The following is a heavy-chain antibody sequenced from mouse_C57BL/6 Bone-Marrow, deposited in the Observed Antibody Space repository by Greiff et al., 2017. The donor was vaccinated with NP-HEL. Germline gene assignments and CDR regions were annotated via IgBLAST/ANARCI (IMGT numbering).Heavy chain of an antibody. V-gene: IGHV1-64*01. D-gene: IGHD1-1*01. CDR1: GYTFTSYW. Sequence: QVQLQQPGAELVKPGASVKLSCKASGYTFTSYWMHWVKQRPGQGLEWIGMIHPNSGSTNYNEKFKSKATLTVDKSSSKAYMQLSSLTSEDSAVYYCAKFHYYGSSFFMDYWGQGTSVTVSS. CDR2: IHPNSGST. CDR3: AKFHYYGSSFFMDY. J-gene: IGHJ4*01.